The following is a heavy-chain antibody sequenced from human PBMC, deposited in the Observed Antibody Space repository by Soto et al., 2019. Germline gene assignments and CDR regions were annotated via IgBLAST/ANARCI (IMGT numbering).Heavy chain of an antibody. J-gene: IGHJ4*02. CDR2: ISGSGGST. Sequence: AGGSLRLSCAASGFTFSSYAMSWVRQAPGKGLEWVSAISGSGGSTYYADSVKGRFTISRDNSKNTLYLQMDSLRAEDTAVYYCAKEGYSSSGYFDYWGQGTLVTVSS. V-gene: IGHV3-23*01. CDR1: GFTFSSYA. CDR3: AKEGYSSSGYFDY. D-gene: IGHD6-6*01.